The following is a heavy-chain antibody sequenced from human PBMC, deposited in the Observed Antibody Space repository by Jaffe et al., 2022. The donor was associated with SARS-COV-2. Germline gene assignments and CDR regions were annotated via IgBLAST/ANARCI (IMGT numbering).Heavy chain of an antibody. CDR1: GFSLSNARMG. J-gene: IGHJ3*02. CDR2: IFSNDEK. Sequence: QVTLKESGPVLVKPTETLTLTCTVSGFSLSNARMGVSWIRQPPGKALEWLAHIFSNDEKSYSTSLKSRLTISKDTSKSQVVLTMTNMDPVDTATYYCARMKERWLQLGSAFDIWGQGTMVTVSS. D-gene: IGHD5-12*01. CDR3: ARMKERWLQLGSAFDI. V-gene: IGHV2-26*01.